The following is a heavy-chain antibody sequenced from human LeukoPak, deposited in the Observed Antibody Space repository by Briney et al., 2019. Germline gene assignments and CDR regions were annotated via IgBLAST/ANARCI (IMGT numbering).Heavy chain of an antibody. CDR1: GFTFSSYA. J-gene: IGHJ4*02. Sequence: PGGSLRLSCAASGFTFSSYAMSWVRQAPGKGLEWVSAISGSGGSTYYADSVKGRFTISRDNSKNTLYLQMNSLRAEDTAVYYCAKPNGSGSYKNSYYFGYWGQGTLVTVSS. D-gene: IGHD3-10*01. CDR2: ISGSGGST. V-gene: IGHV3-23*01. CDR3: AKPNGSGSYKNSYYFGY.